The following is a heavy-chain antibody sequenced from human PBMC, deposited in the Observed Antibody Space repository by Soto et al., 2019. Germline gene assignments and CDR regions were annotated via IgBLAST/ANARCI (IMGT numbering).Heavy chain of an antibody. D-gene: IGHD3-10*01. CDR1: GGSISSSSYY. Sequence: SETLSLTCTVSGGSISSSSYYWGWIRQPPGKGLEWIGSIYYSGSTYYNPSLKSRVTISVDTSKNQFSLKLSSVTAADTAVYYCARDEGGRVRGVIYNWFDPWGQGTLVTVSS. J-gene: IGHJ5*02. CDR2: IYYSGST. CDR3: ARDEGGRVRGVIYNWFDP. V-gene: IGHV4-39*07.